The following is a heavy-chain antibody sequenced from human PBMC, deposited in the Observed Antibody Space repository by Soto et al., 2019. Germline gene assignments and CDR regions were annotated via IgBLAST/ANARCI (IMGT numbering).Heavy chain of an antibody. J-gene: IGHJ4*02. CDR2: ISSTSSYI. Sequence: PGGSLRLSCAASGFTFSRYNMNWVRHAPGKALKWVSSISSTSSYIYYADSVKRRSTISRDNPNNSLYLQMNSLRAEDTAMYSCGSPDSRGYYYYFDYWGKGTLV. CDR3: GSPDSRGYYYYFDY. D-gene: IGHD3-22*01. V-gene: IGHV3-21*01. CDR1: GFTFSRYN.